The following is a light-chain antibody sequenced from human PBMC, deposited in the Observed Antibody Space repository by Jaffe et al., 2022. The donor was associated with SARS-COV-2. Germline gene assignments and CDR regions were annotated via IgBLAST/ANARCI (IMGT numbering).Light chain of an antibody. J-gene: IGKJ4*01. CDR2: GAS. Sequence: EIVLTQSPGTLSLSPGERATLSCRASQSVSNNYLAWYQQKPGQAPRLLIYGASSRPAGIPDRFSGSGSGTDFTLTISRLEPEDFAVYYCQQYGSSPLTFGGGTKVEIK. CDR3: QQYGSSPLT. CDR1: QSVSNNY. V-gene: IGKV3-20*01.